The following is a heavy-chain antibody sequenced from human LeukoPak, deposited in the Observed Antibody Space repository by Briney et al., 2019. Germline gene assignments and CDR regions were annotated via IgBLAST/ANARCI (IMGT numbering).Heavy chain of an antibody. Sequence: GGSLRLSCAASGFTVSSNYMSWVRQAPGKGLEWVANIKQDGGERYYVDSVRGRFTISRDNAKNSLYLQMNSLRVEDTAVYYCARSYPGNSFNWGQGTLVTVSS. CDR2: IKQDGGER. CDR3: ARSYPGNSFN. D-gene: IGHD4-23*01. V-gene: IGHV3-7*01. J-gene: IGHJ4*02. CDR1: GFTVSSNY.